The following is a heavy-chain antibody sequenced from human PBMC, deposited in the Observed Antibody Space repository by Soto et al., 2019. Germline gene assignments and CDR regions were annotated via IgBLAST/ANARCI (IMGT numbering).Heavy chain of an antibody. J-gene: IGHJ6*02. V-gene: IGHV3-74*01. D-gene: IGHD6-13*01. Sequence: GGSLRLSCAASGFTFSSYWMHWVRQAPGKGLVWVSRINSDGSSTGYADSVKGRFTISRDNAKNTLYLQMNSLRAEDTAVYYCASSGYSSTNYYYYYGMDVWGQGTTVTVSS. CDR1: GFTFSSYW. CDR3: ASSGYSSTNYYYYYGMDV. CDR2: INSDGSST.